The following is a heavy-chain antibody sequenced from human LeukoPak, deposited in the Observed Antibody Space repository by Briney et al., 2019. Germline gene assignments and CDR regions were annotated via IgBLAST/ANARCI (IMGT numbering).Heavy chain of an antibody. J-gene: IGHJ4*02. CDR1: GGSISSTGYY. V-gene: IGHV4-39*07. CDR2: IYYSGST. D-gene: IGHD2-21*01. CDR3: ARARIQEIGFAYFDY. Sequence: PSETLSLTCTVSGGSISSTGYYWGWIRQPPGKGLDGIASIYYSGSTYYNPSLKSRVTISVDTSMNQFSLMLNSVTAADTAVYYCARARIQEIGFAYFDYWGQGTLVIVSS.